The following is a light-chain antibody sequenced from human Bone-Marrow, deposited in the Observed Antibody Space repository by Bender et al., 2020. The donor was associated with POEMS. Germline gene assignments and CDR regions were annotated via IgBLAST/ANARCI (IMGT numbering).Light chain of an antibody. CDR1: TSDVGGYDF. V-gene: IGLV2-14*01. CDR3: SSYTNSVTNWV. Sequence: QSALAQPASVSGSPGQSITISCTGTTSDVGGYDFVSWYQHHPGKAPKLLIYEVIHRPSGVSYRFSGSKSGNTASLTISGVQADDEDDYICSSYTNSVTNWVFGGGTTLTVL. CDR2: EVI. J-gene: IGLJ3*02.